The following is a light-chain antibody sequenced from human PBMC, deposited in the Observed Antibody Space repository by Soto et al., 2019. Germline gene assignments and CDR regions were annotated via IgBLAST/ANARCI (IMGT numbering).Light chain of an antibody. CDR2: KAS. V-gene: IGKV1-5*03. J-gene: IGKJ1*01. CDR3: QHYNSYSEA. Sequence: DIQMTQSPSTLSGSVGDRVTITCRASQTISSWLAWYQQKPGKAPKLLIYKASTLKSGVPSRFSGSGSGTAFTLTISSLQTDDFATYYCQHYNSYSEALGQGTKVELK. CDR1: QTISSW.